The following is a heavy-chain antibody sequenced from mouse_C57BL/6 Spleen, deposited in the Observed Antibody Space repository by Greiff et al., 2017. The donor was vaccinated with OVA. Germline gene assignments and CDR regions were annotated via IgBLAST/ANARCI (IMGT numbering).Heavy chain of an antibody. D-gene: IGHD2-4*01. Sequence: VQLVESGPGLVQPSQSLSLSCTVSGFSFTSYGVHWVRQSPGQGLEWLGVIWSGGSTDYNAAFISRLSISTDNSKSQVFFKMNSLQADDTAIYYCARNGGDYDGYWYFDVWGTGTTVTVSS. V-gene: IGHV2-2*01. J-gene: IGHJ1*03. CDR1: GFSFTSYG. CDR3: ARNGGDYDGYWYFDV. CDR2: IWSGGST.